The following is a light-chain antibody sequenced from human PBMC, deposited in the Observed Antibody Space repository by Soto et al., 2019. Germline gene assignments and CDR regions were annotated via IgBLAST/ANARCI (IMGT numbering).Light chain of an antibody. CDR1: SSNLGSGFD. CDR3: CSYAGSYNLGV. V-gene: IGLV1-40*01. J-gene: IGLJ3*02. Sequence: QSVLTQPPSVSGAPGQRVTISCTGSSSNLGSGFDVQWYQQLPGTAPKLLIYYNDNRPSGVPDRFSGSKSGTSASLAITGLQADDEADYYCCSYAGSYNLGVFGGGTKLTVL. CDR2: YND.